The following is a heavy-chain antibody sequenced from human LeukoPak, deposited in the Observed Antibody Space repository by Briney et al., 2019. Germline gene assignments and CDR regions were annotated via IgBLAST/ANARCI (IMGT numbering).Heavy chain of an antibody. J-gene: IGHJ4*02. CDR3: ANFKGKDGIKDHFDY. CDR2: MNPNSGNT. Sequence: ASVKVSCKASGYTFTSYDINWVRQATGQGLEWMGWMNPNSGNTGYAQKFQGRVTITRNTSISTAYMELSSLRVEDTAVYYCANFKGKDGIKDHFDYWGQGTLVTVSS. CDR1: GYTFTSYD. D-gene: IGHD5-24*01. V-gene: IGHV1-8*03.